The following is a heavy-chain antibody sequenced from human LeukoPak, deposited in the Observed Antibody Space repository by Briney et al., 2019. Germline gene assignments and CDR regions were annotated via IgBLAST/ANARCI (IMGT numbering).Heavy chain of an antibody. Sequence: TGGSLRLSCAASGFTFSSYWMSWVRQAPGKGLEWVANIKQDGSEKYYVDSVKGRFTISRDNAKNLLYLQMNSLRAEDTAVYYCARLLCYDSSGYNYWGQGTLVTVSS. D-gene: IGHD3-22*01. CDR3: ARLLCYDSSGYNY. CDR2: IKQDGSEK. V-gene: IGHV3-7*01. J-gene: IGHJ4*02. CDR1: GFTFSSYW.